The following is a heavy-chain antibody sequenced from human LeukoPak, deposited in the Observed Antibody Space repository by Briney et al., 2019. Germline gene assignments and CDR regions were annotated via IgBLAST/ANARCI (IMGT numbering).Heavy chain of an antibody. V-gene: IGHV1-2*04. CDR3: ARASPPHGGPGIAVAGTGGNWFDP. J-gene: IGHJ5*02. D-gene: IGHD6-19*01. CDR1: GYTFTGYY. Sequence: ASVKVSCKASGYTFTGYYMHWVRQAPGQGLEWMGWINPNSGGTNYAQKFQGWVTMTRDTSISTAYMELSRLRSDDTAVYYCARASPPHGGPGIAVAGTGGNWFDPWGQGTPVTVSS. CDR2: INPNSGGT.